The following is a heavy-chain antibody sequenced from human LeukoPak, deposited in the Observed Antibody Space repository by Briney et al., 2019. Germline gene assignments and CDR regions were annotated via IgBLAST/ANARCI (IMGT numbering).Heavy chain of an antibody. V-gene: IGHV3-74*01. D-gene: IGHD2-2*01. Sequence: PGGSLRLSWAASGFTFSCYWMHWVRQAPGRGLVWGSRINSDGSSTSYADSVKGRFTISRDNAKNTLYLQMNSLRAEDTAVYYCARGYCSSTSCYFNYWGQGTLVTVSS. CDR2: INSDGSST. J-gene: IGHJ4*02. CDR3: ARGYCSSTSCYFNY. CDR1: GFTFSCYW.